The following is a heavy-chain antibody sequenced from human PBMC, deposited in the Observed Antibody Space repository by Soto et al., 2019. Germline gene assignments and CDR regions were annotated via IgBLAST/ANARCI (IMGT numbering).Heavy chain of an antibody. CDR1: GFTVSSNY. CDR3: ARVAFGVVWNYYYGMDV. CDR2: IYSGGST. D-gene: IGHD3-3*01. V-gene: IGHV3-53*01. Sequence: PGGALRLSCAASGFTVSSNYMSWVRQAPGKGLEWVSVIYSGGSTYYADSVKGRFTIPRDNSKNTLYLQMNSLRAEDTAVYYCARVAFGVVWNYYYGMDVWGQGTTVTVSS. J-gene: IGHJ6*02.